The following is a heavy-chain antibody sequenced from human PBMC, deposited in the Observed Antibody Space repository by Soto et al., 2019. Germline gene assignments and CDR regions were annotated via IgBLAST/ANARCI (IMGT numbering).Heavy chain of an antibody. D-gene: IGHD2-2*01. CDR2: INAGNGNT. CDR3: ARGHLAVVPVASWYYYMDV. V-gene: IGHV1-3*01. J-gene: IGHJ6*03. CDR1: GYTFTNYA. Sequence: QVQLVQSGAEVEKPGASVKDSCKASGYTFTNYAVHWVRQDPGQRLEWMGWINAGNGNTRYSQKFQGRVTITRDTSARTAYMELSSLRSEDTAVYYCARGHLAVVPVASWYYYMDVWGKGTTVTVSS.